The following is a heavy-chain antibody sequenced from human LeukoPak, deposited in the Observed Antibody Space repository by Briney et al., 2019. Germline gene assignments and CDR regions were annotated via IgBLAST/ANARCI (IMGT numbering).Heavy chain of an antibody. V-gene: IGHV4-34*01. CDR3: ARGSRRFDP. J-gene: IGHJ5*02. CDR1: GGSFSDYY. Sequence: SETLSLTCAVYGGSFSDYYWSWIRQSPGKGLEWIGEINHTGSTKYNPSLKSRVSISVDTSKNQFSLELSSMTAADTAVYYCARGSRRFDPWGQGTLVTVSS. CDR2: INHTGST.